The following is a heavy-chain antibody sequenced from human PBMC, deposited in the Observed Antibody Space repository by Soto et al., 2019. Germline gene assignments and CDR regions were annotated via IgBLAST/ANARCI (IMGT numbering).Heavy chain of an antibody. V-gene: IGHV4-30-2*01. D-gene: IGHD3-22*01. Sequence: TLSLTCAVSGGSIISGGYSWIWIRQPPGKGLEWIGYIYHSGSTYYNPSLKSRVTISVDRSKNQFSLKLSSVTAADTAVYYCARVFMYDSSGYYYFDYWGQGTLVTVSS. J-gene: IGHJ4*02. CDR2: IYHSGST. CDR1: GGSIISGGYS. CDR3: ARVFMYDSSGYYYFDY.